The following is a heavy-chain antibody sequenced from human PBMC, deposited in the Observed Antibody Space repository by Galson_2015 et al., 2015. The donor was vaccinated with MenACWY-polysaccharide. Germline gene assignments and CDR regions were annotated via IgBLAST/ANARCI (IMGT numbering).Heavy chain of an antibody. D-gene: IGHD6-19*01. Sequence: SLRLSCAASGFTVSSNYMSWVRQAPGKGLEWVSVIYSGGSTYYADSVKGRFTISRDNSKNTLNLQMNSLRADDTAVYCCARAYSSGWRYWGQGTLVTVSS. CDR3: ARAYSSGWRY. CDR1: GFTVSSNY. V-gene: IGHV3-66*01. CDR2: IYSGGST. J-gene: IGHJ4*02.